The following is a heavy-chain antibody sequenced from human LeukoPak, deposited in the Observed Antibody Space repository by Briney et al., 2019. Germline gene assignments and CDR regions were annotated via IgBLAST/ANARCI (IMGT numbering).Heavy chain of an antibody. V-gene: IGHV1-24*01. CDR1: GYTLIELS. CDR3: ATLNYYDSSGYYEGSPQDY. CDR2: FDPEDGKT. J-gene: IGHJ4*02. D-gene: IGHD3-22*01. Sequence: ASVKVSCKVTGYTLIELSMHWVRQDPGKGLEWMGGFDPEDGKTIYAQKFQGRVTMTEDTSTDTAYMELSSLRSEDTAVYYCATLNYYDSSGYYEGSPQDYWGQGTLVTVSS.